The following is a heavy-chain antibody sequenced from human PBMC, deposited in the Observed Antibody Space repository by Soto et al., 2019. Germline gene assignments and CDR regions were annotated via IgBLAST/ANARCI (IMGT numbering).Heavy chain of an antibody. D-gene: IGHD2-2*01. CDR1: GFTFNIYW. V-gene: IGHV3-74*01. J-gene: IGHJ5*02. Sequence: HLGGSLRLSCAASGFTFNIYWMHWVRQAPGKGPAWVSRINSDGSSTGYADSVKGRFTVSRDNAKNTLFLQANSLRTEDTAVYYCVRDSEYGGFDPWGQEALVTVS. CDR2: INSDGSST. CDR3: VRDSEYGGFDP.